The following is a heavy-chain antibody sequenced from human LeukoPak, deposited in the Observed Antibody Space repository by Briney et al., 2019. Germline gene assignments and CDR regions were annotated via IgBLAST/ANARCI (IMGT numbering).Heavy chain of an antibody. CDR3: ASRGGDRTSYYYYYGMDV. J-gene: IGHJ6*02. Sequence: ASVKVSCKVSGYTLTELSMHWVRQAPGKGLEWMGGFDPEDGETIYAQKFQGRVTMTEDTSTDTAYMELSSLRSEDTAVYYCASRGGDRTSYYYYYGMDVWGQGTTVTVSS. V-gene: IGHV1-24*01. D-gene: IGHD1/OR15-1a*01. CDR2: FDPEDGET. CDR1: GYTLTELS.